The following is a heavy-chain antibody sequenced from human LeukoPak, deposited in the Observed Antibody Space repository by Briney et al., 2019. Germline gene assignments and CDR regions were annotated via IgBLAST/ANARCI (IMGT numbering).Heavy chain of an antibody. CDR3: AGTGCSGGSCYSDYMDV. CDR1: GFTFSTYL. CDR2: IDSDGSTT. Sequence: GGSLRLSCAASGFTFSTYLMHWVRQAPGKGLVWVSRIDSDGSTTDYADSVKGRFTISSDNAKNTVYLQMSSLRAEDTAVYYCAGTGCSGGSCYSDYMDVWGKGTTVTVSS. V-gene: IGHV3-74*01. J-gene: IGHJ6*03. D-gene: IGHD2-15*01.